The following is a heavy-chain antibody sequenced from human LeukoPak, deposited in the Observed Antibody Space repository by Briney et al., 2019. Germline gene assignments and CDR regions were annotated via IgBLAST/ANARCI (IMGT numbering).Heavy chain of an antibody. Sequence: GGSLRLSCAASGFTFDDYGMSWVRQAPGKGLKWVSGINWNGGSTGYADSVKGRFTISRDNAKNSLYLQMNSLRAEDTALYYCARGGSSGWYPPFDYWGQGTLVTVSS. CDR1: GFTFDDYG. CDR2: INWNGGST. D-gene: IGHD6-19*01. CDR3: ARGGSSGWYPPFDY. J-gene: IGHJ4*02. V-gene: IGHV3-20*04.